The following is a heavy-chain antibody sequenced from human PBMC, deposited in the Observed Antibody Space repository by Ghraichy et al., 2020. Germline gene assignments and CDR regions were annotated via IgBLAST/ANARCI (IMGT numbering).Heavy chain of an antibody. CDR1: GGSFSGYY. D-gene: IGHD2-15*01. J-gene: IGHJ4*02. Sequence: SETLSLTCAVYGGSFSGYYWSWIRQPPGKGLEWIGEINHSGSTNYNPSLKSRVTISVDTSKNQFSLKLSSVTAADTAVYYCARSGRRGVEDYWGQGTLVTVSS. V-gene: IGHV4-34*01. CDR2: INHSGST. CDR3: ARSGRRGVEDY.